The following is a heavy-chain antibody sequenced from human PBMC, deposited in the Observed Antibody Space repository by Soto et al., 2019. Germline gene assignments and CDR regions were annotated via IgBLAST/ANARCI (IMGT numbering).Heavy chain of an antibody. CDR2: INAGNGNT. CDR1: GYTFSSYA. J-gene: IGHJ4*02. D-gene: IGHD2-21*01. V-gene: IGHV1-3*01. CDR3: ARDLAYGIPDY. Sequence: QVQLVRSGAEVKKPGASVKVSCKASGYTFSSYAMHWVRQAPGQRLEWMGWINAGNGNTKYSQKFQGRVTITRDTSASTAYMELSSLRSEDTAVYYCARDLAYGIPDYWGQGTLVTVSS.